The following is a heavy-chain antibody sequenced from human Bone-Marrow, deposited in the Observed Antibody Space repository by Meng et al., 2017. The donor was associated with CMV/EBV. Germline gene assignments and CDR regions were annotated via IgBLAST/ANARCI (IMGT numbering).Heavy chain of an antibody. J-gene: IGHJ6*02. CDR2: ISAYNGNT. CDR3: ARDKKQTPPEVEEHGMDV. D-gene: IGHD1-1*01. CDR1: GYTFTSYG. V-gene: IGHV1-18*01. Sequence: ASVKASCKASGYTFTSYGISWVRQAPGQGLEWMGWISAYNGNTNYAQKLQGRVTMTTDKSTRTAYMELRSLRSDDTAVYYCARDKKQTPPEVEEHGMDVWGQGNTVTVSS.